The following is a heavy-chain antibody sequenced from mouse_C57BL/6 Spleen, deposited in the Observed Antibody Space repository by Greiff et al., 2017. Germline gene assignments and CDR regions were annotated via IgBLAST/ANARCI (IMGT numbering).Heavy chain of an antibody. CDR2: LRSKSSNYAT. Sequence: EVQLQESGGGLVQPKGSLKLSCAASGFTFNTYAMHWVRQAPGKGLEWVARLRSKSSNYATYYADSVKDRFTISRDDSQSMLYLQMNNLKTEDTAMYYCVRDPYDYDDGGFDYWGQGTTLTVSS. V-gene: IGHV10-3*01. D-gene: IGHD2-4*01. CDR3: VRDPYDYDDGGFDY. J-gene: IGHJ2*01. CDR1: GFTFNTYA.